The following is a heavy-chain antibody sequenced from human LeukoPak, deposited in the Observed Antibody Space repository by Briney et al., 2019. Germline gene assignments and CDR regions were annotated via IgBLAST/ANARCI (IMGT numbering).Heavy chain of an antibody. CDR3: ARDRRDTSGWFYYYGMDV. CDR1: GFTFSTYW. CDR2: INQDGSQN. Sequence: GGSLRLSCAASGFTFSTYWMSWVRQAPGKGLEWVANINQDGSQNSYVDSVKGRFTISRDNAKNSLCLQMNSLRAEDTAVYYCARDRRDTSGWFYYYGMDVWGQGTTVTVSS. V-gene: IGHV3-7*01. D-gene: IGHD6-19*01. J-gene: IGHJ6*02.